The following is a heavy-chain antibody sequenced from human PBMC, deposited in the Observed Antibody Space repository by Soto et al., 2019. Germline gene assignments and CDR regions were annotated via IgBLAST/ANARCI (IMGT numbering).Heavy chain of an antibody. CDR1: GFTFSSYS. J-gene: IGHJ4*02. CDR2: ISTSSTKI. V-gene: IGHV3-21*01. CDR3: ARPQNPSGWNYGGY. Sequence: PGGSLRLSCAASGFTFSSYSMSWVRQAPGKGLEWVSSISTSSTKIFYADSVKGRFTISRDNAKNSLYLQMNSLRAEDTAVYYCARPQNPSGWNYGGYWGQGTLVTVSS. D-gene: IGHD6-19*01.